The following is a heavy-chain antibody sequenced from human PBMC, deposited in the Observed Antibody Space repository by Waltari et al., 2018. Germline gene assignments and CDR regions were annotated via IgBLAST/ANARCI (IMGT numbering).Heavy chain of an antibody. CDR3: ARQISDYAFDY. V-gene: IGHV4-39*01. Sequence: QLQLQESGPGLVKPSETLSLTCTVSGGSISSSSYYWGRIRKHLGNGLEWIGSIYYSGSTYYNPPLNSRVTISVDTSKNQFSLKLSSVTAADTAVYYCARQISDYAFDYWGQGTLVTVSS. D-gene: IGHD4-17*01. CDR2: IYYSGST. J-gene: IGHJ4*02. CDR1: GGSISSSSYY.